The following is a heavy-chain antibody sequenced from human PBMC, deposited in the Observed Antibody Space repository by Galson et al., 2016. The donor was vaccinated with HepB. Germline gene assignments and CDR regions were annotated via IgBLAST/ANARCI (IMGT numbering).Heavy chain of an antibody. CDR2: ISGDASLT. CDR1: RFTFSRYW. J-gene: IGHJ3*01. CDR3: VSPLHNDGNSGMAFDV. V-gene: IGHV3-74*01. D-gene: IGHD4-23*01. Sequence: SLRLSCADSRFTFSRYWMHWVRQVPGKGPVWVSVISGDASLTRDADSVRGRFTISRDNSHNILYLQMNSLRADDTAVDYCVSPLHNDGNSGMAFDVWGQGTMVTVSS.